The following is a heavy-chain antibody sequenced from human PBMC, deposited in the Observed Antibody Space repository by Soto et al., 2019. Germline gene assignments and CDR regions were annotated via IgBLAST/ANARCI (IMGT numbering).Heavy chain of an antibody. J-gene: IGHJ4*02. V-gene: IGHV3-15*01. CDR3: TTGFDF. CDR1: GFTFSTDW. Sequence: GESLKISCAAPGFTFSTDWMSWVRQAPGKGLEWVGLIRSKGDGGTADYAAPVKGRFTISRDDSKNTLYLQMNSLTTEDTAVYYCTTGFDFRGQGTLVTVSS. D-gene: IGHD3-3*01. CDR2: IRSKGDGGTA.